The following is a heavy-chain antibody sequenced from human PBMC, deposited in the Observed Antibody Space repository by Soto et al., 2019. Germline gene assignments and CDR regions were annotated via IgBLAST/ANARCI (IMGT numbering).Heavy chain of an antibody. J-gene: IGHJ6*02. CDR1: GFTFSSFS. CDR3: ARDRSGSYPPGDGMDV. V-gene: IGHV3-21*01. D-gene: IGHD3-10*01. CDR2: ISSSSSHT. Sequence: GGSLRLSCAASGFTFSSFSMNWVRQAPGKGPEWVSAISSSSSHTYYADSVKGRFTISRDNAKNSLYLQVNSLRAEDTAVYYCARDRSGSYPPGDGMDVWGPGTTVTVYS.